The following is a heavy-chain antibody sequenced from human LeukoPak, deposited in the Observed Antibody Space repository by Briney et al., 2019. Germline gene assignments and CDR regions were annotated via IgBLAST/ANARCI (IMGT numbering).Heavy chain of an antibody. CDR1: GFTFSSYE. J-gene: IGHJ6*03. Sequence: GGSLRLSCAAPGFTFSSYEMNWVRQAPGKGLEWVSYISSSGSTIYYADSVKGRFTISRDNAKNSLYLQMNSLRAEDTAVYYCARTPYNWNGAVGYYYYYYMDVWGKGTTVTVSS. V-gene: IGHV3-48*03. CDR3: ARTPYNWNGAVGYYYYYYMDV. D-gene: IGHD1-1*01. CDR2: ISSSGSTI.